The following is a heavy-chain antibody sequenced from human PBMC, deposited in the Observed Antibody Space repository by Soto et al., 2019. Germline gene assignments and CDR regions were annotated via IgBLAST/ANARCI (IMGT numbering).Heavy chain of an antibody. Sequence: GGSLRLSCAVSGLTFSDAWMIWVRQAPGKGLEWVGRIKSKTDGGTTDYAAPVKGRFTISRDDSKNTLYLQMNSLKTEDTAVYYCTTAITMVRGDPRYYYYGMDVWGQGTTVTVSS. D-gene: IGHD3-10*01. CDR3: TTAITMVRGDPRYYYYGMDV. CDR1: GLTFSDAW. CDR2: IKSKTDGGTT. V-gene: IGHV3-15*01. J-gene: IGHJ6*02.